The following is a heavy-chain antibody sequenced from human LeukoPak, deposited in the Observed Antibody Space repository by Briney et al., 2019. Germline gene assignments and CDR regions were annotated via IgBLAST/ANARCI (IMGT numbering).Heavy chain of an antibody. CDR1: GYTFTSYY. CDR3: ARGTGSGSYYNITPSDWFDP. CDR2: INPSGGST. D-gene: IGHD3-10*01. Sequence: GASVKVSCTASGYTFTSYYMHWVRQAPGQGLEWMGIINPSGGSTSYAQKFQGRVTMTRDTSTSTVYMELSSLRSEDTAVYYCARGTGSGSYYNITPSDWFDPWGQGTLVTVSS. V-gene: IGHV1-46*01. J-gene: IGHJ5*02.